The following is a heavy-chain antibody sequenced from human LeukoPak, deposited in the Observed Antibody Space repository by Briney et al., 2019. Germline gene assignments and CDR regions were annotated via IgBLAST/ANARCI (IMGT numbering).Heavy chain of an antibody. CDR2: IHTNGNT. V-gene: IGHV4-4*07. D-gene: IGHD3-10*01. CDR1: GGSINNYY. J-gene: IGHJ4*02. Sequence: SETLSLTCTVSGGSINNYYWSWIRQPAGKGLEWIGRIHTNGNTNCNPSLRTRVTLSLDTSKNQFSLKLNSVTAADTAVYYCARDGEVGSGSYYDYWGQGTLVTVSS. CDR3: ARDGEVGSGSYYDY.